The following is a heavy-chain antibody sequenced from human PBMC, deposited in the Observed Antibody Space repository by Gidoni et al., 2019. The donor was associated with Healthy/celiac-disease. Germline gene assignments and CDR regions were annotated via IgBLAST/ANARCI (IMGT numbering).Heavy chain of an antibody. V-gene: IGHV3-43*01. D-gene: IGHD6-13*01. CDR2: ISWDGGST. J-gene: IGHJ4*02. CDR3: AKGAAAGWTDY. Sequence: EVQLVESGGVVVQPGGSLRLSCAASGFTFDGYTMHWVRQAPGKGLEWVSLISWDGGSTYYADSVKGRFTISRDNSKNSLYLQMNSLRTEDTALYYCAKGAAAGWTDYWGQGTLVTVSS. CDR1: GFTFDGYT.